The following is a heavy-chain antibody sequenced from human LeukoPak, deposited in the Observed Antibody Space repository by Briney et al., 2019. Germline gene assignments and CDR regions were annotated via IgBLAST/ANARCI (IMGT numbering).Heavy chain of an antibody. CDR1: GGTFSSYA. D-gene: IGHD3-9*01. J-gene: IGHJ4*02. Sequence: ASVKVSCKASGGTFSSYAISWVRQAPGQGLEWMGGIIPIFGTANYAQKFQGRVTITTDESTSTAYMELSSLRSEDTAVYYCASAEGGHYDILTGYLRLNYFDYWGQGTLVTVSS. V-gene: IGHV1-69*05. CDR2: IIPIFGTA. CDR3: ASAEGGHYDILTGYLRLNYFDY.